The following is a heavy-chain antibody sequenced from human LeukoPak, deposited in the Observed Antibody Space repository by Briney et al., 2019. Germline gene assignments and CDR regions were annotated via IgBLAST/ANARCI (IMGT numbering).Heavy chain of an antibody. V-gene: IGHV3-43*02. CDR1: GFTFDDYA. Sequence: GGSLRLSCAASGFTFDDYAMHWVRQAPGKGLEWVSLISGDGGSTYYADSVKGRFTISRDNSKNSLYLQMNSLRIEDTALYYCAKDLYYYDSSGFHILGPADYWGQGTLVALSS. CDR2: ISGDGGST. CDR3: AKDLYYYDSSGFHILGPADY. D-gene: IGHD3-22*01. J-gene: IGHJ4*02.